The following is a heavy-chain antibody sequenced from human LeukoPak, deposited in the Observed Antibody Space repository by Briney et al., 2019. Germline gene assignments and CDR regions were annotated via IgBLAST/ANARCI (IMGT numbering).Heavy chain of an antibody. J-gene: IGHJ4*02. Sequence: GGSLRLSCAASGFTFSNFGMHWVRQAPGKGLEWVAVIWYDGSNKYYADSVKGRFTISRDNSKNTLYLQMNSLRAEDTAVYYCASEYSSGWPHYWGQGTLVTVSS. CDR2: IWYDGSNK. CDR1: GFTFSNFG. D-gene: IGHD6-19*01. V-gene: IGHV3-33*08. CDR3: ASEYSSGWPHY.